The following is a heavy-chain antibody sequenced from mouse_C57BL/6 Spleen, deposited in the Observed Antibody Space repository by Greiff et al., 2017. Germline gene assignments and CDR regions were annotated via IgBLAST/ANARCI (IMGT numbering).Heavy chain of an antibody. V-gene: IGHV1-26*01. J-gene: IGHJ2*01. CDR1: GYTFTDYY. Sequence: EVQLQQSGPELVKPGASVKISCKASGYTFTDYYMNWVKQSHGKSLEWIGDINPNNGGTSYNQKFKGKATLTVDKSSSTAYMELRSLTSEDSAVYYCARGGRGGYFDYWGQGTTLTVSS. D-gene: IGHD3-3*01. CDR3: ARGGRGGYFDY. CDR2: INPNNGGT.